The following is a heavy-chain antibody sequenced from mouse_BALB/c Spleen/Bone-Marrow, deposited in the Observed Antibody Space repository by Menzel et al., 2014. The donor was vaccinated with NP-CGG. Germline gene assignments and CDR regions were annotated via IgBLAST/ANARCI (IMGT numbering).Heavy chain of an antibody. Sequence: VQRVESGPGLVAPSQSLSITCTVSGFSLTNYGVSWVRQPPGKGLEWLGVIWGDGCTNYHSALISRLSISKDTSKSQVFLKLNILQTDDTATYYCAKWGYYGYNYAMDYWGQGTSVTVSS. J-gene: IGHJ4*01. CDR1: GFSLTNYG. V-gene: IGHV2-3*01. CDR2: IWGDGCT. CDR3: AKWGYYGYNYAMDY. D-gene: IGHD1-2*01.